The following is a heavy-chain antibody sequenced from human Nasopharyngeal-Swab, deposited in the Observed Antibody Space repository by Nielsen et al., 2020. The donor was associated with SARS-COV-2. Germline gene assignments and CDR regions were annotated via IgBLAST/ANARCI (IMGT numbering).Heavy chain of an antibody. Sequence: WIRQPPGKGLEWIGYIYYSGSTNYNPSLKSRVTISVDTSKNQFSLKLSSVTAADTAVYYCARDRTIFGVVRGWFDPWGQGTLVTVSS. D-gene: IGHD3-3*01. V-gene: IGHV4-59*01. CDR3: ARDRTIFGVVRGWFDP. J-gene: IGHJ5*02. CDR2: IYYSGST.